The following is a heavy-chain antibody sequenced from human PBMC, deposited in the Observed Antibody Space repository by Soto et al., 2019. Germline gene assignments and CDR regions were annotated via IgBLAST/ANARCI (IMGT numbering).Heavy chain of an antibody. CDR2: ISYDGSNK. Sequence: GGSLRLSCAASGFTFSSYVMHWVRQAPGKGLEWVAVISYDGSNKYYADSVKGRFTISRDNSKNTLYLQMNSLRAEDTAVYYCAKDRPIAALDYWGQGTLVTVSS. CDR3: AKDRPIAALDY. CDR1: GFTFSSYV. D-gene: IGHD6-6*01. J-gene: IGHJ4*02. V-gene: IGHV3-30*18.